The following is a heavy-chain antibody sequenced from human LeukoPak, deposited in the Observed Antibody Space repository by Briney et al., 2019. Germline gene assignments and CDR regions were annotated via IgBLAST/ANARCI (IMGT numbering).Heavy chain of an antibody. J-gene: IGHJ4*02. D-gene: IGHD2-2*01. Sequence: PGGSLRLSCAASGFTVTTYYMSWVRQAPGKGLQWVSVIYSGGGTYYADSVKGRFTISRDNSKNTLYLQMNSLRAEDTAVYYCAHGSMYQLDYWGQGTLVTVSS. CDR3: AHGSMYQLDY. CDR2: IYSGGGT. CDR1: GFTVTTYY. V-gene: IGHV3-53*01.